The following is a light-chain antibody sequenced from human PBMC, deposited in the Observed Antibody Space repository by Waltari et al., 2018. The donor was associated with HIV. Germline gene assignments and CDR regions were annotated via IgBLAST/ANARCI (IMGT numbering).Light chain of an antibody. J-gene: IGLJ2*01. V-gene: IGLV2-23*02. CDR2: EVN. Sequence: QSALTQPASVSACPGQSITISCTGTSNDVGNYNLVSWYQQHPGKVPKLTMYEVNKRPSGASDRFSGSKSGYTASLTISGLQAEDEADYYCCSYERSRIMVVGGGTKLTVL. CDR3: CSYERSRIMV. CDR1: SNDVGNYNL.